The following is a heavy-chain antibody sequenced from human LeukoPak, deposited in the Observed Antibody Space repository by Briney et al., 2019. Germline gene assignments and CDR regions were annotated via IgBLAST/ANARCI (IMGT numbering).Heavy chain of an antibody. D-gene: IGHD3-10*01. CDR2: IRYDGTNT. Sequence: GGSLRLSCAASGFTFSSYSMVWVRQAPGKGLEWVALIRYDGTNTYYADSVKVRFTISRDNSKNMLYLQMNSLRPEDTAVYYCAKHNPARGVFDNWGQGTLVTVSS. V-gene: IGHV3-30*02. CDR1: GFTFSSYS. J-gene: IGHJ4*02. CDR3: AKHNPARGVFDN.